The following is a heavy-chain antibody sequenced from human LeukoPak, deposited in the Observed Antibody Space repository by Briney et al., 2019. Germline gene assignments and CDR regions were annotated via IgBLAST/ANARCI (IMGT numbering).Heavy chain of an antibody. V-gene: IGHV4-4*02. CDR1: GGSISSSNW. D-gene: IGHD2-2*01. CDR2: IYHSGST. CDR3: AREYCSSTSCYPSDAFDI. Sequence: KSSETLSLTCAVSGGSISSSNWWSWVRQPPGKGLEWIGEIYHSGSTNYSPSLKSRVTISVDKSKNQFSLKLSSVTAADTAVYYCAREYCSSTSCYPSDAFDIWGQGTMVTVSS. J-gene: IGHJ3*02.